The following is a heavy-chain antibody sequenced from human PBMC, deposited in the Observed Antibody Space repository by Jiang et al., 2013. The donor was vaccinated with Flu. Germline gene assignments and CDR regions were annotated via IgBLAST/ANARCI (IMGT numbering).Heavy chain of an antibody. V-gene: IGHV1-58*02. Sequence: QLVESGPEVKKPGTSVKVSCKASGFTFTSSAMQWVRQARGQRLEWIGWIVVGSGNTNYAQKFQERVTITRDMSTSTAYMELSSLRSEDTAVYYCARIRNPLKDGSGGEGYWGQGTLVTVSS. CDR3: ARIRNPLKDGSGGEGY. CDR1: GFTFTSSA. D-gene: IGHD3-10*01. CDR2: IVVGSGNT. J-gene: IGHJ4*02.